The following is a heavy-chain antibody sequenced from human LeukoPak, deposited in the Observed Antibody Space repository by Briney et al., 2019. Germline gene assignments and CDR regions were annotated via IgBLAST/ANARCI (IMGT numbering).Heavy chain of an antibody. CDR2: ISSNSSYI. J-gene: IGHJ4*02. Sequence: GGSLRLSCAASGFTFSSYSMNWVRQAPGKGLEWVSSISSNSSYIYYADSVKGRLTISRDNAKNSLYPQMNSLRAEDTAVYYCARDQGSYGSGSYYDYWGQGTLVTVSS. CDR1: GFTFSSYS. CDR3: ARDQGSYGSGSYYDY. V-gene: IGHV3-21*01. D-gene: IGHD3-10*01.